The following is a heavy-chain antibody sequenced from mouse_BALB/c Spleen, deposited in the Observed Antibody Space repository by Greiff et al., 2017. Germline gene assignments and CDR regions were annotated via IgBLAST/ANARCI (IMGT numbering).Heavy chain of an antibody. CDR2: IYPGDGDT. CDR3: ARGGNYDYFYYAMDY. Sequence: VQLQQSGAELARPGASVKLSCKASGYTFTSYWMQWVKQRPGQGLEWIGAIYPGDGDTRYTQKFKGKATLTADKSSSTAYMQLSSLASEDSAVYYCARGGNYDYFYYAMDYWGQGTSVTVSS. V-gene: IGHV1-87*01. J-gene: IGHJ4*01. D-gene: IGHD2-4*01. CDR1: GYTFTSYW.